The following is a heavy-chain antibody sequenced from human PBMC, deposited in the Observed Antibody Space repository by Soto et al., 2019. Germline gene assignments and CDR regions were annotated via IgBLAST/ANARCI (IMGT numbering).Heavy chain of an antibody. Sequence: ESLSLTCAVSVDSVSSRNWWSCVRQSPRKGLEWLGEIYHNVSTNYNPSLKSRVAISVDKSKNQFSLKLTSVTAADTAVYYCARARGAIFGVVIRNWFDPWGQGTLVTVSS. D-gene: IGHD3-3*01. J-gene: IGHJ5*02. CDR3: ARARGAIFGVVIRNWFDP. CDR1: VDSVSSRNW. CDR2: IYHNVST. V-gene: IGHV4-4*02.